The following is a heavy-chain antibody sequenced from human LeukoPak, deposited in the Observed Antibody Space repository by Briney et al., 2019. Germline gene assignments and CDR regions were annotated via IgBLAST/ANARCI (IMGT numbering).Heavy chain of an antibody. CDR1: GGSISSSNYY. CDR2: MYYTGST. Sequence: PSETLSLTCTVSGGSISSSNYYWGWIRQPPGKGLEWIGSMYYTGSTYYNPSLKSRVIISVDTSKSQLSLNLSSVTAADTAVYYCASDGSGYAFDSWGQGTLVTVSS. J-gene: IGHJ4*02. V-gene: IGHV4-39*07. CDR3: ASDGSGYAFDS. D-gene: IGHD3-22*01.